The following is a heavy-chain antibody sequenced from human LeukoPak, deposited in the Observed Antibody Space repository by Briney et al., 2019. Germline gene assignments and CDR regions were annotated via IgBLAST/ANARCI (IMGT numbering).Heavy chain of an antibody. CDR1: GGSISSYY. CDR2: IYYSGST. J-gene: IGHJ4*02. D-gene: IGHD2-8*01. Sequence: SETLSLTCTVSGGSISSYYWSWIRQPPGKGLEWIGYIYYSGSTNYNPSLKGRVTISVDTSKNQFSLKLSSVTAADTAVYYCARMRGDCTNGVCYANYWGQGTLVTVSS. CDR3: ARMRGDCTNGVCYANY. V-gene: IGHV4-59*01.